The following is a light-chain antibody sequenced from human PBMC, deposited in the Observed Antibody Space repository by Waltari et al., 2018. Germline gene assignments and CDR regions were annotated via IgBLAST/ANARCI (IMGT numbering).Light chain of an antibody. J-gene: IGKJ1*01. Sequence: EVVMTQSPATLSVSQGERATLSCRASQSISINMVWYQQRPGQAPRLLIYEASMRATDIPARFSGSGSGTELTLTISSVQSEDAAVYYCQQFNDWPRTFGQGTKVEIK. CDR2: EAS. CDR3: QQFNDWPRT. V-gene: IGKV3-15*01. CDR1: QSISIN.